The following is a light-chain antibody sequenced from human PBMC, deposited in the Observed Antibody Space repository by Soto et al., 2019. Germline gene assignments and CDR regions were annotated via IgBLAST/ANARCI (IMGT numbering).Light chain of an antibody. CDR2: EVS. CDR3: SSFTRSNTFV. CDR1: CSDVGGYNY. Sequence: QSALTQPASVSGSPGQSITISCAGTCSDVGGYNYVSWYQQHPGKAPKLMVFEVSNRPSGVSNRFSGSKSGNTASLTITGLQAEDEADYYCSSFTRSNTFVFGAGTKVTVL. J-gene: IGLJ1*01. V-gene: IGLV2-14*01.